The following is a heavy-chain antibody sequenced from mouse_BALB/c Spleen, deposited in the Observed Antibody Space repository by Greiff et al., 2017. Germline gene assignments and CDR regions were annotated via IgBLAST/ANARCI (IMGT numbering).Heavy chain of an antibody. CDR3: TRDRSGGY. CDR2: ISSGGSYT. D-gene: IGHD1-3*01. J-gene: IGHJ2*01. V-gene: IGHV5-6-4*01. Sequence: DVMLVESGGGLVKPGGSLKLSCAASGFTFSSYTMSWVRQTPEKRLEWVATISSGGSYTYYPDSVKGRFTISRDNAKNTLYLQMSSLKSEDTAMYYCTRDRSGGYWGQGTTLTVSS. CDR1: GFTFSSYT.